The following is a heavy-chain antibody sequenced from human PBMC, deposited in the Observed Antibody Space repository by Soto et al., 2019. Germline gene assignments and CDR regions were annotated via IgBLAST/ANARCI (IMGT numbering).Heavy chain of an antibody. V-gene: IGHV4-61*01. Sequence: QVQLQESGPGVIRPSETLSLTCTVSGGSIGITSYYWTWIRQPPGKGLEWIGYIYYSGSASYNPSRESRVSMSVDTSKNQFSLKLRSVTAADTAVYWCARGKYYGDCDYWGQGTLVTVSS. CDR2: IYYSGSA. CDR3: ARGKYYGDCDY. CDR1: GGSIGITSYY. D-gene: IGHD2-21*02. J-gene: IGHJ4*02.